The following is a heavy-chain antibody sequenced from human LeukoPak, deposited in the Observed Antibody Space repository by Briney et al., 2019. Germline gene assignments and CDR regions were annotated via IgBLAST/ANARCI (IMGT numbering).Heavy chain of an antibody. V-gene: IGHV1-2*06. J-gene: IGHJ5*02. CDR3: ARGELVGLGAISAGWFGP. Sequence: ASVKVSCKASGYTFTGYYMHWVRQAPGQGLEWMGRINPNNGGTNYAQKFQGGVTMTRDTSISTAYMELSRLRSDDTTVYYCARGELVGLGAISAGWFGPWGQGTLVTVSS. D-gene: IGHD1-26*01. CDR1: GYTFTGYY. CDR2: INPNNGGT.